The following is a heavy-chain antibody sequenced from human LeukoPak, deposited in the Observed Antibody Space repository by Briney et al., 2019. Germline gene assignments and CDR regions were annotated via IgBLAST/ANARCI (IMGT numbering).Heavy chain of an antibody. CDR3: ARDPHTAGYSSGWPDY. CDR1: GFTFSDYH. V-gene: IGHV3-74*01. Sequence: PGGSLRLSCAASGFTFSDYHMTWIRQAPGKGLVWVSRINSDGSSTSYADSVKGRFTISRDNAKNTLYLQMNSLRAEDTAVYYCARDPHTAGYSSGWPDYWGQGALVTVSS. D-gene: IGHD6-19*01. CDR2: INSDGSST. J-gene: IGHJ4*02.